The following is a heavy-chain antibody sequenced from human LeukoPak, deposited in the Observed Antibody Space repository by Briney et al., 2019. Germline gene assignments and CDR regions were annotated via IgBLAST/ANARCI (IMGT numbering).Heavy chain of an antibody. Sequence: ASVKVSCKASGYTFIGYYIYWVRQAPGQGLEWMGWINPNSGDTDYEQKFQGRVTMTRDTSMSTAYMELSRLKSDDTAVYYCARAHTLRSFDYWGQGTLVTVAS. CDR1: GYTFIGYY. D-gene: IGHD4-17*01. J-gene: IGHJ4*02. CDR2: INPNSGDT. CDR3: ARAHTLRSFDY. V-gene: IGHV1-2*02.